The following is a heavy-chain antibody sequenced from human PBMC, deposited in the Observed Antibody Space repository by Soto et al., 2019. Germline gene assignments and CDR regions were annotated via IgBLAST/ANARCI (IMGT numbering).Heavy chain of an antibody. V-gene: IGHV4-59*01. J-gene: IGHJ4*02. Sequence: QVQLQESGPGLVKPSETLSLTCTVSGGSIRSYYWSWIRQPPGKGLEWIGYIYYSGSTNYNPSPKSRVTISVDTSKNQFSLKLSSLTAADTAVYYCARRYGGNFDYWGQGTLVTVSS. CDR2: IYYSGST. D-gene: IGHD1-26*01. CDR1: GGSIRSYY. CDR3: ARRYGGNFDY.